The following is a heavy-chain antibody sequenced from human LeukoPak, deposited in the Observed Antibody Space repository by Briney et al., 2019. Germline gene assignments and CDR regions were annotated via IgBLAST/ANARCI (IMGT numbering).Heavy chain of an antibody. D-gene: IGHD3-3*01. V-gene: IGHV6-1*01. CDR3: GRETDFGVVTN. CDR2: TYYRSQQWHS. Sequence: SQILSLTCAISGDSVSSNGASWNWIRQSPSRGLEWLGRTYYRSQQWHSDYAPSVKGRITLNPDTSKNQFSLQLNSVTPEDTAVYYCGRETDFGVVTNWGQGTLVTVSS. CDR1: GDSVSSNGAS. J-gene: IGHJ4*02.